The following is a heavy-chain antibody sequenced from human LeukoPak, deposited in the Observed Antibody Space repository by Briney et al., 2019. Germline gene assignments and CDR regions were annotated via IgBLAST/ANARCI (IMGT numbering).Heavy chain of an antibody. J-gene: IGHJ4*02. V-gene: IGHV3-74*01. CDR1: GFTFSNYW. D-gene: IGHD5-12*01. CDR3: ARWRSGSFDY. CDR2: IYSDGNGT. Sequence: GGSLKLSCAASGFTFSNYWMVWVRQAPGKGLVWVSRIYSDGNGTRYADSVKGRFTISRDNAKSTVYLQMNSLRAGDTAVYYCARWRSGSFDYWGQGNLVTVSS.